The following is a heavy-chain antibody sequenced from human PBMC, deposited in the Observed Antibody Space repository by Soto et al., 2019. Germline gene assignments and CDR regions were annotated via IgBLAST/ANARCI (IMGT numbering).Heavy chain of an antibody. V-gene: IGHV3-74*01. D-gene: IGHD3-10*01. J-gene: IGHJ4*02. CDR2: INGDGSFT. Sequence: PGGSLRLSCGASGFTFSNYWMHWVRQAPGEGLVWVSRINGDGSFTRFADSVKGRFTISRDNAKNTVHLQMNSLRVEDTAVYYCARVGGGSGNFAYWGQGTLVTVSS. CDR3: ARVGGGSGNFAY. CDR1: GFTFSNYW.